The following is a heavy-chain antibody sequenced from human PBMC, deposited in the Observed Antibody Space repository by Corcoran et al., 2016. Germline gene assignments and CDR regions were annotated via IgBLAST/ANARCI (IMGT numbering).Heavy chain of an antibody. V-gene: IGHV4-39*07. J-gene: IGHJ5*02. CDR3: ARDLWAYSSGWYVP. Sequence: QLQLQESGPGLVKPSETLSLTCTVSGGSISSSSYYWGWNRQPPGKGLEWIVSIYYSGSTYYNPSLKSRVTISVDTSKNQFSLELISVTAADTAVYYWARDLWAYSSGWYVPWGQGTLVTVSS. CDR2: IYYSGST. D-gene: IGHD6-19*01. CDR1: GGSISSSSYY.